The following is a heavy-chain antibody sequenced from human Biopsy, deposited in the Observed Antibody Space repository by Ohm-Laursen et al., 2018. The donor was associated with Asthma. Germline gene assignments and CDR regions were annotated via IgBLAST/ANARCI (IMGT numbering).Heavy chain of an antibody. V-gene: IGHV1-2*06. CDR3: ARDGPVGAPSEY. J-gene: IGHJ4*02. CDR2: INPNSGAT. CDR1: GYPFIGYH. Sequence: ASVKVSCKASGYPFIGYHIHWMRQAPGQGLEWMGRINPNSGATNYAQKLQGRVTMTTDTSTGTAYMELRSLRSDDTAVYYCARDGPVGAPSEYWGQGTLVTVSS. D-gene: IGHD1-26*01.